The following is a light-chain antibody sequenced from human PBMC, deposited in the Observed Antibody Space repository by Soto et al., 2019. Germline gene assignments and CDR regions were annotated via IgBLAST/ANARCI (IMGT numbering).Light chain of an antibody. CDR1: QSVSSSY. J-gene: IGKJ2*01. V-gene: IGKV3-20*01. CDR3: QQHTSSLHMYT. Sequence: EIVLTQSPGTLSLSPGERATLSCRASQSVSSSYLVWYQQKPGQAPRLLIDAASSRATGIPDRFSGSGSGTDFTLTISRLEPEDFAVYYCQQHTSSLHMYTVGQGTKLEI. CDR2: AAS.